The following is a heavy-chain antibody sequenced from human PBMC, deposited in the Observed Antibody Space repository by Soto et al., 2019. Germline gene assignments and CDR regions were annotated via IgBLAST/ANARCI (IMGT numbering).Heavy chain of an antibody. CDR2: ISYDGSNK. D-gene: IGHD3-22*01. CDR1: GFTFSSYG. J-gene: IGHJ6*02. V-gene: IGHV3-30*18. CDR3: AKDPTMIRGYGMDV. Sequence: QVQLVESGGGVVQPGRSLRISCAASGFTFSSYGMHWVRQAPGKGLEWVAVISYDGSNKYYADSVKGRFTISRDNSKNTLYLQMNSLRAEDTAVYYCAKDPTMIRGYGMDVWGQGTTVTVSS.